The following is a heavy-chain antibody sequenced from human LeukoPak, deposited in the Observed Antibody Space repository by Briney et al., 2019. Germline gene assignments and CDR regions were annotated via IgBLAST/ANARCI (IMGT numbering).Heavy chain of an antibody. D-gene: IGHD4-17*01. J-gene: IGHJ5*02. CDR1: GYSFSSYY. CDR2: INPSGDST. V-gene: IGHV1-46*01. CDR3: ARENDYGNNWFDP. Sequence: ASVKVSCKASGYSFSSYYMHSVRQAPGQGLEWMGIINPSGDSTTYAQKFQGRVTMTRETSTRTVYMELSSLRSDDTAVYYCARENDYGNNWFDPWGQGTLVTVSS.